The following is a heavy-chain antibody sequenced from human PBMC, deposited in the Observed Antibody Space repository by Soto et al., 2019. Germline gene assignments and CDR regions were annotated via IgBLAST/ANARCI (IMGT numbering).Heavy chain of an antibody. Sequence: VRLMESGGGLIHPGGSLRLSCSASGFSVSDKYMSWVRQAPGKGLEWVSVLYSGDTTYYADSVKGRFIISRDDSKNTLHLQMNSLRGDDTAVYYCVADYTTSWSDYYFDSWGQGSLVTVSS. D-gene: IGHD6-13*01. V-gene: IGHV3-53*01. CDR2: LYSGDTT. J-gene: IGHJ4*02. CDR1: GFSVSDKY. CDR3: VADYTTSWSDYYFDS.